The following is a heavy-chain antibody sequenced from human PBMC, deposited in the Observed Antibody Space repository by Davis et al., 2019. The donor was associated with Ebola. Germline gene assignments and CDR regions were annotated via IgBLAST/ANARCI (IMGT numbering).Heavy chain of an antibody. V-gene: IGHV3-21*04. CDR1: GFTFSTYS. CDR3: AKSGLSFGVVKYHYGMDV. CDR2: ISSDSDYI. J-gene: IGHJ6*04. D-gene: IGHD3-3*01. Sequence: GGSLRLSCAASGFTFSTYSMSWVRQAPGKGLEWVSSISSDSDYIYYADSAKGRFTISRDNSKNTLYLQMNSLRAEDTAVYYCAKSGLSFGVVKYHYGMDVWGKRTTVTVSS.